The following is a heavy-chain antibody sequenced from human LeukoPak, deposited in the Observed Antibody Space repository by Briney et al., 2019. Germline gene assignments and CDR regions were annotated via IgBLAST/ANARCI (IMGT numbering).Heavy chain of an antibody. V-gene: IGHV1-69*06. Sequence: ASVKVSCKASGGTFSSYAISWVRQAPGQGLEWMGGIIPIFGTANYAQKFQGRVTITADKSTSTAYMELRSLRSDDTAVYYCARVEGAAAGRSPGYWGQGTLVTVSS. CDR2: IIPIFGTA. J-gene: IGHJ4*02. D-gene: IGHD6-13*01. CDR3: ARVEGAAAGRSPGY. CDR1: GGTFSSYA.